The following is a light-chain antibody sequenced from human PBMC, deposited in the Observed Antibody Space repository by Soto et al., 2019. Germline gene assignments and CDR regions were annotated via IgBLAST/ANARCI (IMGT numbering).Light chain of an antibody. Sequence: QSVLTQPASVSGSPGQSITISCTGTSSDVGSYNLVSWYQQHPGKAPKLMIYEVSKRPSVVSNRFSGSKSGNTASLTISGLQAEDEADYYCCSYAGSSWVFGGGTKLTVL. J-gene: IGLJ3*02. CDR3: CSYAGSSWV. CDR1: SSDVGSYNL. V-gene: IGLV2-23*02. CDR2: EVS.